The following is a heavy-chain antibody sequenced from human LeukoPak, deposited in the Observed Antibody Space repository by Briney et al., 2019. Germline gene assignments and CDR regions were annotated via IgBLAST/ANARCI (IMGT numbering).Heavy chain of an antibody. CDR3: ARGPAQATYYDFWSGSTTSNWFDP. V-gene: IGHV1-69*02. D-gene: IGHD3-3*01. CDR2: IIPILGIA. J-gene: IGHJ5*02. CDR1: GGTFSSYT. Sequence: SVKVSCKASGGTFSSYTISWVRQAPGQGLEWMGRIIPILGIANYAQKFQGRVTITADKSTSTAYMELSSLRSEDTGVYYCARGPAQATYYDFWSGSTTSNWFDPWGQGTLVTVSS.